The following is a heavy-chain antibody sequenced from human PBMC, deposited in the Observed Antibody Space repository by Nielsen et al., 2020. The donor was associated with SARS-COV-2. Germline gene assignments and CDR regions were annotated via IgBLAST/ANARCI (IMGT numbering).Heavy chain of an antibody. CDR1: GGTFSSYA. CDR2: IIPIFGTA. Sequence: SVKVSCKASGGTFSSYAISWVRQAPGQGLEWMGGIIPIFGTANYAQKFQGRVTITADESTSTAYMELSSLRSDDTAVYYCARDEDLGGSGHLQHWGQGTLVTVSS. D-gene: IGHD1-26*01. V-gene: IGHV1-69*13. J-gene: IGHJ1*01. CDR3: ARDEDLGGSGHLQH.